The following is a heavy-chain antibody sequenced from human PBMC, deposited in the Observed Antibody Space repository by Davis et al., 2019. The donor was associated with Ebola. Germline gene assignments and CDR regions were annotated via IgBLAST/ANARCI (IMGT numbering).Heavy chain of an antibody. CDR1: GFSVSSYA. Sequence: GESLKISCAASGFSVSSYAMRWVRQAPGKGLERVAWIRYAWNDRYYADSVKGRFTISRDNSRNTLYLQMNSLRVEDTAVYYCARYMGSSGIGYFDYWGQGTLVTVSS. D-gene: IGHD3-22*01. CDR2: IRYAWNDR. CDR3: ARYMGSSGIGYFDY. V-gene: IGHV3-30*02. J-gene: IGHJ4*02.